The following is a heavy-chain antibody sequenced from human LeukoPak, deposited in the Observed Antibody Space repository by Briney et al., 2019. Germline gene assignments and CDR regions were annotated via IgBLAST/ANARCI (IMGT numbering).Heavy chain of an antibody. CDR1: GGSISSGGYS. CDR2: IYHSGST. J-gene: IGHJ4*02. D-gene: IGHD3-10*01. Sequence: PSETLSLTCAVSGGSISSGGYSWSWIRQPPGKGLEWIGYIYHSGSTYYNPSLKSRVTISVDRSKNQFSLKLTSVTAADTAVYYCASSPVSPYYFDYWGQGTLVTVSS. V-gene: IGHV4-30-2*01. CDR3: ASSPVSPYYFDY.